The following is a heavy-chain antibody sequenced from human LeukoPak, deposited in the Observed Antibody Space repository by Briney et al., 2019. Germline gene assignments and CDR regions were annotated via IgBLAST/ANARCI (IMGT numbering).Heavy chain of an antibody. J-gene: IGHJ4*02. Sequence: GGSLRLSCAASGFTFSSSWMSWVRQAPGKGLEWVANIKNDGSQKYYVGSVKGRFTISRDNAKNSLLLQMNSLRADDTAVYYCARDGWGFFDSWGQGTLVTV. V-gene: IGHV3-7*05. CDR3: ARDGWGFFDS. CDR1: GFTFSSSW. CDR2: IKNDGSQK. D-gene: IGHD1-26*01.